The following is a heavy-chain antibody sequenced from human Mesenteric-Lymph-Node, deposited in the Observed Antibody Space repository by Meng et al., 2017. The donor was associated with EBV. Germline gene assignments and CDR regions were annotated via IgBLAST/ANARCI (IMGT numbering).Heavy chain of an antibody. CDR3: ARRSIREGVGIDT. CDR2: IFHTGST. D-gene: IGHD3-10*01. J-gene: IGHJ5*01. CDR1: CGSISSDDYT. V-gene: IGHV4-30-2*01. Sequence: LQREESPSGVVNPPQLLPLTRAWSCGSISSDDYTWNWIRQPPGKGLEWIGNIFHTGSTQYKSSLKSRVTISVDRSKNQFSLRLHSVTAADTAVYYCARRSIREGVGIDTWGHGTLVTVSS.